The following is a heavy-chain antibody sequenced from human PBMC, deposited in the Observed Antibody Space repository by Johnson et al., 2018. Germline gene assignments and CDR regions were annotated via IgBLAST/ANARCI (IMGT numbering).Heavy chain of an antibody. J-gene: IGHJ6*02. CDR1: GGSISSHY. D-gene: IGHD1-26*01. CDR3: ARGGGADYYYGMDV. Sequence: QVQLQESGPGLVKPSETLSLTCPVSGGSISSHYWSWIRQPPGKGLEWIGYIYYSGSTNYNPALKRRVTISVDTSKNQFSLKLSSVPAADTAVYYCARGGGADYYYGMDVWGQGTTVTVSS. V-gene: IGHV4-59*11. CDR2: IYYSGST.